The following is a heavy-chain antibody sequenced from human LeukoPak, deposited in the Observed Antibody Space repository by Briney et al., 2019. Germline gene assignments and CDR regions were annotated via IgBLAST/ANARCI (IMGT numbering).Heavy chain of an antibody. CDR3: ARLAERTSYFDY. CDR2: IYSGGST. V-gene: IGHV3-66*01. Sequence: GVLRLSCAASGFTVSSNYMTWVRQAPGKELEWVSVIYSGGSTYYADSVKGRFTISRDNSKNTLYLQMNSLRAEDTAVYYCARLAERTSYFDYWGQGTLVTVSS. CDR1: GFTVSSNY. J-gene: IGHJ4*02.